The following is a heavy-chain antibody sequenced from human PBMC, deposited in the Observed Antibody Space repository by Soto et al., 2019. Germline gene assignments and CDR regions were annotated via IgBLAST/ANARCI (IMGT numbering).Heavy chain of an antibody. J-gene: IGHJ6*02. V-gene: IGHV1-18*04. CDR2: ICAYHGNT. D-gene: IGHD5-18*01. Sequence: ASVKVSCKASGYTFTSYGISWVRQAPGQGLEWMGWICAYHGNTNYAQKLQGRVTMTTDTSTSPAYMELRSLRSDATAACYCASGWIQLRQSNYYYYYGMDVWGQGTTVTVSS. CDR1: GYTFTSYG. CDR3: ASGWIQLRQSNYYYYYGMDV.